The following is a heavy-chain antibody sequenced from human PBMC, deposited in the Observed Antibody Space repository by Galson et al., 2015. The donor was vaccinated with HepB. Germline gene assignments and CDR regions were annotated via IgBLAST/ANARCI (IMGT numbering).Heavy chain of an antibody. Sequence: SLRLSCAASGFTFSSYSMNWVRQAPGKGLEWVSSISSSSSYIYYADSVKGRFTISRDNAKNSLYLQMNSLRAEDTAVYYCARDSEADQDIVLMVYASYYYYYYGMDVWGQGTTVTVSS. D-gene: IGHD2-8*01. CDR3: ARDSEADQDIVLMVYASYYYYYYGMDV. J-gene: IGHJ6*02. CDR1: GFTFSSYS. V-gene: IGHV3-21*01. CDR2: ISSSSSYI.